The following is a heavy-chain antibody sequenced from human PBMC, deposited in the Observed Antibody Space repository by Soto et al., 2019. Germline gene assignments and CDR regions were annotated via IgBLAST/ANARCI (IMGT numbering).Heavy chain of an antibody. CDR2: ISDDGKNE. D-gene: IGHD5-18*01. V-gene: IGHV3-30*18. Sequence: QVQLVESGGDVVQPGWSLRLSCAASGFTFSNYGIHWVRQAPGKGLERVAVISDDGKNEYYVDSVKGRFTISRDNSKNTLYLQMNSLRAEDTAVYYCAKEGIELWSAFDYWGQGTLVTVSS. J-gene: IGHJ4*02. CDR1: GFTFSNYG. CDR3: AKEGIELWSAFDY.